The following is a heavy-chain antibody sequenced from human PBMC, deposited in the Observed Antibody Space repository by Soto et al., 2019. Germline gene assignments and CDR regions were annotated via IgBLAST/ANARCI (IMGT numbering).Heavy chain of an antibody. D-gene: IGHD1-7*01. Sequence: GGSLRLSCAASGFTVSSNYMSWVRQAPGKGLEWVSVIYSGGITYYADSVKGRFTISRDNSKNTLYLQMNSLRAEDTAVYYCARDNEYNWNYYWGQGTLVTVSS. CDR2: IYSGGIT. V-gene: IGHV3-66*01. J-gene: IGHJ4*02. CDR3: ARDNEYNWNYY. CDR1: GFTVSSNY.